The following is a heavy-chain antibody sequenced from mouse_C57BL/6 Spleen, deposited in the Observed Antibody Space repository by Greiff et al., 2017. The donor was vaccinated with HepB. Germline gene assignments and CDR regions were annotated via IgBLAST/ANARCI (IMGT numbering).Heavy chain of an antibody. J-gene: IGHJ2*01. V-gene: IGHV5-4*01. Sequence: EVQRVESGGGLVKPGGSLKLSCAASGFTFSSYAMSWVRQTPEKRLEWVATISDGGSYTYYPDNVKGRFTISRDNAKNNLYLQMSHLKSEDTAMYYCARGVTTVVATGYFDYWGQGTTLTVSS. CDR3: ARGVTTVVATGYFDY. CDR1: GFTFSSYA. D-gene: IGHD1-1*01. CDR2: ISDGGSYT.